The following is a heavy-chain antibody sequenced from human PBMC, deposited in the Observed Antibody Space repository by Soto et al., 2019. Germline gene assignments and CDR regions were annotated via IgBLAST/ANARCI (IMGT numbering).Heavy chain of an antibody. D-gene: IGHD6-13*01. CDR2: IYTSGST. Sequence: SETLSLTCTVSGGSISSYYWSWIRQPAGKGLEWIGRIYTSGSTNYNPSLKSRVTMSVDTSKNQFSLKLSSVTAADTAVYYCARGKGAAGTYYYGMDVCGQGTTVTVSS. CDR3: ARGKGAAGTYYYGMDV. V-gene: IGHV4-4*07. J-gene: IGHJ6*02. CDR1: GGSISSYY.